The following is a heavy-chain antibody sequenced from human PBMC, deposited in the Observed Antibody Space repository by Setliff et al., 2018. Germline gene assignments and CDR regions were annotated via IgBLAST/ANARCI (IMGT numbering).Heavy chain of an antibody. J-gene: IGHJ5*02. CDR1: GITVSNNF. Sequence: LRLSCVVSGITVSNNFWSWVRQAPGKGLEWVSVIYNQGSTYYADSVKGRFTISRDISKSTLYLQMNSLRAEDTAVYYCARDRGGTNPWFDPWGQGTLVTVSS. CDR2: IYNQGST. D-gene: IGHD3-10*01. CDR3: ARDRGGTNPWFDP. V-gene: IGHV3-53*01.